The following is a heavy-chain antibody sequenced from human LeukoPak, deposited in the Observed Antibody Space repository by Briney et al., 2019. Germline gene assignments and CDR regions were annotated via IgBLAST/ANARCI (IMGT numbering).Heavy chain of an antibody. J-gene: IGHJ4*02. Sequence: PGGSLRLSCAASGLTFSDYYMSWIRQAPGKGLEWVSCISSSSSYTNYADSVKGRFTISRDNAKNSLYLQMNSLRAEDTAVYFCARGFTAGLDYWGQGTLVPVSS. CDR1: GLTFSDYY. CDR3: ARGFTAGLDY. V-gene: IGHV3-11*05. CDR2: ISSSSSYT. D-gene: IGHD1-1*01.